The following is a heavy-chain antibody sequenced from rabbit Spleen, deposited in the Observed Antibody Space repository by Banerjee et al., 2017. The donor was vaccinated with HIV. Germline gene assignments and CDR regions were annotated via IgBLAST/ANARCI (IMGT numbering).Heavy chain of an antibody. Sequence: EQLEESGGGLVKPEGSLTLTCKASGVSLNDKDVMCWVRQAPGKGLEWIACINTVTGKSVYASWAKGRFIMSRTSSTTVTLQMTSLTAADTATYFCARDVGTSFSTYGMDLWGPGTLVTVS. J-gene: IGHJ6*01. CDR1: GVSLNDKDV. D-gene: IGHD8-1*01. CDR3: ARDVGTSFSTYGMDL. CDR2: INTVTGKS. V-gene: IGHV1S45*01.